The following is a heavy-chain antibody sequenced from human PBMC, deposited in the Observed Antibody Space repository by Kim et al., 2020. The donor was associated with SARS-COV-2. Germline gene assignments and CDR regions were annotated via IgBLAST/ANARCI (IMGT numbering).Heavy chain of an antibody. CDR3: ARDERTIFSLPDAFDI. Sequence: GGSLRLSCAASGFTFSSYSMNWVRQAPGKVLEWVSSISSSSSYIYYADSVKGRFTISRDNAKNSLYLQMNSLRAEDTAVYYCARDERTIFSLPDAFDIWGQGTMVTVSS. J-gene: IGHJ3*02. D-gene: IGHD3-3*01. CDR2: ISSSSSYI. V-gene: IGHV3-21*01. CDR1: GFTFSSYS.